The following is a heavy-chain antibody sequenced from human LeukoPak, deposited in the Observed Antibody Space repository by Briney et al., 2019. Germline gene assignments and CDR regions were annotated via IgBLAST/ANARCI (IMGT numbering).Heavy chain of an antibody. J-gene: IGHJ6*03. CDR3: ARDRDFWSGYVFYYYMDV. V-gene: IGHV3-30*01. D-gene: IGHD3-3*01. Sequence: GGSLRLSCAASGFTFSSYAMHWVRQAPGKGLEWVAVISYDGSNKYYADSVKGRFTISRDNSKNTLYLQMNSLRAEDTAVYYCARDRDFWSGYVFYYYMDVWGKGTTVTVSS. CDR2: ISYDGSNK. CDR1: GFTFSSYA.